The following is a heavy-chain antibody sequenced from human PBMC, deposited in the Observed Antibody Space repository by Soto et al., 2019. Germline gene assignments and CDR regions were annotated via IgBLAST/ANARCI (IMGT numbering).Heavy chain of an antibody. CDR1: GFTFSDYW. Sequence: EVQLVESGGGLVQPGESLRLSCAASGFTFSDYWLHWVRQAPGKGLVWVSRIKFDGSSANYADSVKGRFTISRDNAKDTVYLQMNRLGAEDTAVYYCAKGVRGHYGFDVWGQGTMVTVSS. V-gene: IGHV3-74*01. J-gene: IGHJ3*01. D-gene: IGHD3-10*01. CDR2: IKFDGSSA. CDR3: AKGVRGHYGFDV.